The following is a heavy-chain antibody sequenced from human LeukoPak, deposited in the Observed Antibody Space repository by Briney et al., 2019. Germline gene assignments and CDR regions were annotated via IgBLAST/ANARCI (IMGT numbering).Heavy chain of an antibody. D-gene: IGHD5-24*01. Sequence: PSETLSLTCAVYGGSFRGYYWSWIRQPPGKGLEWIGEINHSGSTYYNPSLKSRVTIYVDTSKNQFSLKLSSVTAADTAVYYCARGRRDGYNLEYFDKWGQGTLVTVSS. J-gene: IGHJ4*02. CDR1: GGSFRGYY. CDR3: ARGRRDGYNLEYFDK. CDR2: INHSGST. V-gene: IGHV4-34*01.